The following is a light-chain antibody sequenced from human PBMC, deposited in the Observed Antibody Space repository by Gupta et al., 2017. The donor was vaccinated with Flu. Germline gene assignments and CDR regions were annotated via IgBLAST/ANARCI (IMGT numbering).Light chain of an antibody. CDR1: QSISSW. CDR2: KAS. CDR3: RQECSDSEVLT. V-gene: IGKV1-5*03. Sequence: DIQMTQSPSTLSASVGDRVIISCRASQSISSWLAWFQKKPGKAPNLLIYKASSLESGVPSMFYGSGYGTVFALTINSRHPDDFESYYCRQECSDSEVLTFGQGTRVDIK. J-gene: IGKJ1*01.